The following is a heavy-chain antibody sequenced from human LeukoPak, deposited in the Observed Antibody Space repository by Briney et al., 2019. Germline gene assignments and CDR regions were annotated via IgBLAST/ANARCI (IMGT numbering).Heavy chain of an antibody. Sequence: GGSLRLSCAASRFTVSVKYMSWVRQAPGKGLEWVSVIYSDGSTYYADSVKGRFTISRDNSKNTLYLQMNSLRAEDTAVYYCARDLTYGGKRGYYFDYWGQGTLVTVSS. J-gene: IGHJ4*02. CDR1: RFTVSVKY. CDR2: IYSDGST. D-gene: IGHD4-23*01. CDR3: ARDLTYGGKRGYYFDY. V-gene: IGHV3-66*01.